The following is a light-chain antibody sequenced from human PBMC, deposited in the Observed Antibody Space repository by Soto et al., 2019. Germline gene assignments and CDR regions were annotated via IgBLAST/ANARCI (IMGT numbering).Light chain of an antibody. J-gene: IGKJ3*01. CDR1: QNINRSY. Sequence: ESLWTQSPGTLSLSPGERATLSFMSSQNINRSYLAWYQQKPGQDPRLLIYGASSRATGISERLSGSGSGKDFTLTISRQEPKDFAVYYCKQFRSSPGITLGLWTKRAIK. CDR3: KQFRSSPGIT. V-gene: IGKV3-20*01. CDR2: GAS.